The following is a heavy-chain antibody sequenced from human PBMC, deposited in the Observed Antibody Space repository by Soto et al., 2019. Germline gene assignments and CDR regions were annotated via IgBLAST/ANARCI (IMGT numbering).Heavy chain of an antibody. D-gene: IGHD2-15*01. CDR2: IYYSGST. J-gene: IGHJ6*02. CDR3: ARDRCSGGSCLYGMDV. V-gene: IGHV4-31*03. Sequence: SETLSLTCTVSGGSISSGGYYWSWIRQHPGKGLEWIGYIYYSGSTYYNPSLKSRVTVSVDTSKNQFSLKLSSVTAADTVVYYCARDRCSGGSCLYGMDVWGQGTTVTVSS. CDR1: GGSISSGGYY.